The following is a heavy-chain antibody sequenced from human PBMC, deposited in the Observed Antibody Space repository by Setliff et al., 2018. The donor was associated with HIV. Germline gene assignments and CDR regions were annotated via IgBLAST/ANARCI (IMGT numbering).Heavy chain of an antibody. J-gene: IGHJ6*02. CDR3: ARGHYFKDV. Sequence: PGGSLRLSCAASGFTFSTYWMSWVRQAPGKGLEWVANIKQDGSEKNYMDSVKGRFTISRDNAENSLYLQMNSLRAEDTAVYHCARGHYFKDVWGQGTTVTVSS. D-gene: IGHD3-10*01. CDR1: GFTFSTYW. V-gene: IGHV3-7*04. CDR2: IKQDGSEK.